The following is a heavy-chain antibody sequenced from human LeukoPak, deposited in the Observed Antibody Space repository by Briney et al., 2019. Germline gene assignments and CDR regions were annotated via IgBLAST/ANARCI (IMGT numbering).Heavy chain of an antibody. J-gene: IGHJ3*02. Sequence: SETLSLTCSVSGGAISSYYWSWIRQPPGKGLEWIGHIYHSGSTKYNPSLKSRVTISVDMSKNQFSLKLSSVTAADTAVYHCARDYSSGTFYIFDIWGHGTMVTVSS. CDR1: GGAISSYY. CDR3: ARDYSSGTFYIFDI. CDR2: IYHSGST. D-gene: IGHD3-10*01. V-gene: IGHV4-59*01.